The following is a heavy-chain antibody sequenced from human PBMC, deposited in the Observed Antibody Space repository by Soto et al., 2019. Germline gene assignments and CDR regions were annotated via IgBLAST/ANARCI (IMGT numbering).Heavy chain of an antibody. V-gene: IGHV1-46*01. CDR1: GYTFTSYY. CDR2: INPSGGST. D-gene: IGHD2-21*02. CDR3: ARDYHGGNSVWYFDL. J-gene: IGHJ2*01. Sequence: ASVKVSCKASGYTFTSYYRHWVRQAPGQGLEWMGIINPSGGSTSYAQKFQGRVTMTGDTSTSTVYMELSSLRSEDTAVYYCARDYHGGNSVWYFDLWGRGTLVTVSS.